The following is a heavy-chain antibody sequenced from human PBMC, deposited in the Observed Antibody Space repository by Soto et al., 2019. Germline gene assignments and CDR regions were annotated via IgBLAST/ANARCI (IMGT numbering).Heavy chain of an antibody. J-gene: IGHJ6*02. V-gene: IGHV4-34*01. Sequence: QVQLQQWGAGLLKPSETLSLTCAVYGGSLSDYYWTWIRQPPGKGPECIAEINHSGSINYNPSLNSRVTISIDTSKNQFPLKLSSVTVADTAVYYCTSNDYSDYYYYALEVWGQGITATVSS. CDR1: GGSLSDYY. CDR2: INHSGSI. CDR3: TSNDYSDYYYYALEV. D-gene: IGHD1-1*01.